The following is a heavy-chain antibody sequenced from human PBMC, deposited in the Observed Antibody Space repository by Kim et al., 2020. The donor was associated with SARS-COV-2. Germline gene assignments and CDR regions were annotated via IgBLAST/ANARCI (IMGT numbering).Heavy chain of an antibody. Sequence: GGSLRLSCTASGFTFGDYAMSWVRPAPGKGLEWVGFIRSKAYGGTTEYAASVKGRFTISRDDSKSIAYLQMNSLKTEDTAVYYCTRDGIVVVPAAIPDYWGQGTLVTVSS. CDR2: IRSKAYGGTT. D-gene: IGHD2-2*01. V-gene: IGHV3-49*04. CDR1: GFTFGDYA. CDR3: TRDGIVVVPAAIPDY. J-gene: IGHJ4*02.